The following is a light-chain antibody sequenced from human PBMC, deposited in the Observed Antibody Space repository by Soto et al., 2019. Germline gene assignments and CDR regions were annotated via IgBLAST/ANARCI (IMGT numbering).Light chain of an antibody. V-gene: IGKV3-11*01. CDR3: QQRSNWPPYT. Sequence: EIVLTQSPATLSLSPGERATLSCRASERVSSYLAWYQQKPGQAPRLLIYDASNRATGIPARFSGSRSATDITLNISSLEPEDFAVHYCQQRSNWPPYTFGQGTKLEIK. CDR1: ERVSSY. CDR2: DAS. J-gene: IGKJ2*01.